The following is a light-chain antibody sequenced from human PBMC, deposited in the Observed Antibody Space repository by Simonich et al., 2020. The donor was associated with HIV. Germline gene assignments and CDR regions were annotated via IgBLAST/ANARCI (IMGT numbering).Light chain of an antibody. J-gene: IGKJ1*01. CDR3: QQYNKWPPTWK. V-gene: IGKV1D-13*01. CDR2: DAA. Sequence: AIQLTQSPSSLSASVGDRVTIACRASQGISSALAWYQPKPGKAPKLLIYDAASLESGVPARFSGSGSGTDFTLTISSLQSEDFGVYYCQQYNKWPPTWKFGQGTKVEIK. CDR1: QGISSA.